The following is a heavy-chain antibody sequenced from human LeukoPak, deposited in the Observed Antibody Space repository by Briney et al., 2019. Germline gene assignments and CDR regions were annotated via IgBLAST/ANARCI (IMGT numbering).Heavy chain of an antibody. CDR2: ISSSSSYI. CDR1: GFTFSSYS. CDR3: ARDHGSYYDFWSGYSIFDY. J-gene: IGHJ4*02. D-gene: IGHD3-3*01. V-gene: IGHV3-21*01. Sequence: GGSLRLSCAASGFTFSSYSMNWVRQAPGKGLEWVSSISSSSSYIYYADSVKGRFPISRDNAKTSLYLQMNSLRAEDTAVYYCARDHGSYYDFWSGYSIFDYWGQGTLVTVSS.